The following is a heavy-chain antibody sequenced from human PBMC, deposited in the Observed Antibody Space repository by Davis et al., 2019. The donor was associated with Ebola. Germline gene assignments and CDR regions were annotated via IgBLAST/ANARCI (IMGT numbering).Heavy chain of an antibody. D-gene: IGHD6-13*01. CDR2: INSDGRST. V-gene: IGHV3-74*01. CDR3: AAAGATYHYYGMDV. Sequence: GESLKISCAASGFSFRRYWMHWVRQAPGKGLVWVSRINSDGRSTAYADSVKGRFTISRDNSKNTLYLQMNSLRAEDKAVYYCAAAGATYHYYGMDVWGQGTTVTVSS. J-gene: IGHJ6*02. CDR1: GFSFRRYW.